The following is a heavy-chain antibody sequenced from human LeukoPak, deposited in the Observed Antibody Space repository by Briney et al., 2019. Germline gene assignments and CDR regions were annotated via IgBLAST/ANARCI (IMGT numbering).Heavy chain of an antibody. CDR1: GFTFSNFW. CDR3: ARDSSSWYSY. J-gene: IGHJ4*02. D-gene: IGHD6-13*01. CDR2: IKQDASEK. V-gene: IGHV3-7*01. Sequence: GGSLRLSCAASGFTFSNFWMSWVRQAPGKGLEWVANIKQDASEKYYVDSVKGRFSISKDNAKNSLYLQMNSLRAEDTAVYYCARDSSSWYSYWGRGTLVTVSS.